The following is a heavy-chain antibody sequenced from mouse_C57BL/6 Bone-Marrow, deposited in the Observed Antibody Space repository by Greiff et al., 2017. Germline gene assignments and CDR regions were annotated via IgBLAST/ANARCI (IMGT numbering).Heavy chain of an antibody. CDR3: ARRELLPWYFDV. J-gene: IGHJ1*03. D-gene: IGHD1-1*01. Sequence: VQLQQSGAELARPGASVKLSCKASGYTFTSYGISWVKQRTGQGLEWIGEIYPRSGNTYYNEKFKGKATLTADKSSSTAYMELRSLTSEDSAVYFCARRELLPWYFDVWGTGTTVTVSS. CDR2: IYPRSGNT. CDR1: GYTFTSYG. V-gene: IGHV1-81*01.